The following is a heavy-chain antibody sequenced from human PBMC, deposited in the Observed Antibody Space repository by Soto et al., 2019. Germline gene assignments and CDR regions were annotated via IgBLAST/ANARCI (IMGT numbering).Heavy chain of an antibody. V-gene: IGHV1-69*13. Sequence: ASVKGSCKASGGTFSSYAISWVRQAPGQGLEWMGGIIPIFGTANYAQKFQGRVTITADESTSTAYMELSSLRSEDTAVYYCARDVDSGYAYFDYWGQGTLVTVSS. D-gene: IGHD5-12*01. CDR1: GGTFSSYA. CDR2: IIPIFGTA. CDR3: ARDVDSGYAYFDY. J-gene: IGHJ4*02.